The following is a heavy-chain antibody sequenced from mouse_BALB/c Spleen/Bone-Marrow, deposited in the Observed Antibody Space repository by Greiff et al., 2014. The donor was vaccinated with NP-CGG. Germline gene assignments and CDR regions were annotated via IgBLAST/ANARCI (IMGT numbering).Heavy chain of an antibody. V-gene: IGHV14-3*02. D-gene: IGHD1-1*01. CDR2: TDPANGNT. CDR3: ARYRYYGSSYAMDY. J-gene: IGHJ4*01. CDR1: GFNIKDTY. Sequence: VTLKESGAELVKPGASVKLSCTASGFNIKDTYMHWVMQRPEQGLEWIGRTDPANGNTKYDPKFQGKATITADASSNTAYLQLSSLTSEDTAVYYCARYRYYGSSYAMDYGGQGTSVTVSS.